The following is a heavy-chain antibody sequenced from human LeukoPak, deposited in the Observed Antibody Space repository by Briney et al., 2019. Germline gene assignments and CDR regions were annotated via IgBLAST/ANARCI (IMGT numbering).Heavy chain of an antibody. CDR3: ARDRDGYIGY. Sequence: ASVKVSCKASGGTFSSYAISWVRQAPGQGLEWMGGIIPIFGTANYAQKFQGRVTITTDESTSAAYMELSSLRSEDTAVYYCARDRDGYIGYWGQGTLVTVSS. J-gene: IGHJ4*02. V-gene: IGHV1-69*05. D-gene: IGHD3-10*01. CDR2: IIPIFGTA. CDR1: GGTFSSYA.